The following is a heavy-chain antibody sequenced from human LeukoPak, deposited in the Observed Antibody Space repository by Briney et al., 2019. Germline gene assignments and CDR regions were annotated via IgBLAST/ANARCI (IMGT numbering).Heavy chain of an antibody. CDR2: IYYSGST. CDR3: ARDLGYYYGSGSLDRFDP. CDR1: GGSISSYY. J-gene: IGHJ5*02. V-gene: IGHV4-59*01. Sequence: SETLSLTCTVSGGSISSYYWSWIRQPPGKGLEWIGYIYYSGSTNYNPSLKSRVTISVDTSKNQFSLKLSSVTAADTAVYYCARDLGYYYGSGSLDRFDPWGQGTLVTVSS. D-gene: IGHD3-10*01.